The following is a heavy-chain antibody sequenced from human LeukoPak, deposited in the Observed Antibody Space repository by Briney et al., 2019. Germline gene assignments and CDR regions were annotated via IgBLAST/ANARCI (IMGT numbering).Heavy chain of an antibody. J-gene: IGHJ6*03. D-gene: IGHD5-18*01. V-gene: IGHV3-23*01. CDR3: AKGTAMVHSYYYMDV. Sequence: GGSLRLSCAASGFTFSSSAMSWVRQAPGKGLEWVSSISGSGSGGSTYYADSVKGRFTISRDNSKNTLYLQMNSLRAEDTAVYYCAKGTAMVHSYYYMDVWGKGTTVTISS. CDR1: GFTFSSSA. CDR2: ISGSGSGGST.